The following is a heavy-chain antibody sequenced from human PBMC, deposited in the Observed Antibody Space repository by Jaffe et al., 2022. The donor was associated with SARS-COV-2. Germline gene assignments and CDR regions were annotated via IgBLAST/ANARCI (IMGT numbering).Heavy chain of an antibody. D-gene: IGHD3-3*01. J-gene: IGHJ4*02. CDR3: ARDHPAHFGVVISLSEDYFDY. CDR1: GGSFSGYY. CDR2: INHSGST. V-gene: IGHV4-34*01. Sequence: QVQLQQWGAGLLKPSETLSLTCAVYGGSFSGYYWSWIRQPPGKGLEWIGEINHSGSTNYNPSLKSRVTISVDTSKNQFSLKLSSVTAADTAVYYCARDHPAHFGVVISLSEDYFDYWGQGTLVTVSS.